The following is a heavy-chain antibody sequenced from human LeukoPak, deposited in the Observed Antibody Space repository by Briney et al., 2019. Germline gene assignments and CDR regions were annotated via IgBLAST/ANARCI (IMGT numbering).Heavy chain of an antibody. CDR2: ISSSSSYI. D-gene: IGHD4/OR15-4a*01. V-gene: IGHV3-21*01. CDR1: GFTFSSYS. CDR3: AREGALPDASDI. J-gene: IGHJ3*02. Sequence: GGSLRLSCAASGFTFSSYSMNWVRQAPGKGLEWVSSISSSSSYIYYADSVKGRFTISRDNAKNSLYLQMNSLRAEDTAVYYCAREGALPDASDIWGQGTMVTVSS.